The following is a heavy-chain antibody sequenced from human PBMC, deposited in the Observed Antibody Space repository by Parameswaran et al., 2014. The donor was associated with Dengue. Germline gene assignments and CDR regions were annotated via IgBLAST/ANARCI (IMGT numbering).Heavy chain of an antibody. D-gene: IGHD3-22*01. J-gene: IGHJ3*02. CDR3: ARWAGSSGYHAGHDAFDI. V-gene: IGHV3-21*01. CDR2: SSSSSSYI. Sequence: KWIRQPPGKGLEWVSSSSSSSSYIYYADSVKGRFTISRDNAKNSLYLQMNSLRAEDTAVYYCARWAGSSGYHAGHDAFDIWGQGTMVTVSS.